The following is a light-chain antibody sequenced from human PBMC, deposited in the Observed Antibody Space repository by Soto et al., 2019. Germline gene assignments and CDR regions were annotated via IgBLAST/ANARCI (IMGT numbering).Light chain of an antibody. J-gene: IGKJ4*01. CDR3: QQYGRSPLT. CDR2: SSS. Sequence: EIVLTQSPGTLSLSPGERAILSCRASQSLSSSLLAWYQQKPGQAPRLLIYSSSNRATGIPDRLSGGGSGTDFTLTISRLEPADFAVYYCQQYGRSPLTFGGGTKVEIK. V-gene: IGKV3-20*01. CDR1: QSLSSSL.